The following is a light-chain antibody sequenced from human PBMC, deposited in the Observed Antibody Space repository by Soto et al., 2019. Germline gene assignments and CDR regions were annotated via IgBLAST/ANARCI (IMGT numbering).Light chain of an antibody. J-gene: IGKJ1*01. V-gene: IGKV3-20*01. Sequence: EIVLTQSPGTLSLSPGERATLSCRASQSVSTNYLAWYQRKPGQAPRLLIYGASNRATGIPARFSGSGSGTDFTRTVTRLEPEDFGVYYCQQYGSSPPTFGQGTKVEIK. CDR3: QQYGSSPPT. CDR2: GAS. CDR1: QSVSTNY.